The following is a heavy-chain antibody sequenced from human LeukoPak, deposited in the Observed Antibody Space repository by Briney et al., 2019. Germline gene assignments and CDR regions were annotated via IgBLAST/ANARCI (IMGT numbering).Heavy chain of an antibody. CDR3: ARDNYDSSGYYPGQDY. V-gene: IGHV3-21*01. Sequence: GGSLRLSCAASGFTFSSYSMNWVRQAPGKGLEWVSSISSSSSYIYYADSVKGRFTISRDNAKNSLYLQMNSLRAEDTAVYYCARDNYDSSGYYPGQDYWGQGTLVTVSS. J-gene: IGHJ4*02. CDR1: GFTFSSYS. CDR2: ISSSSSYI. D-gene: IGHD3-22*01.